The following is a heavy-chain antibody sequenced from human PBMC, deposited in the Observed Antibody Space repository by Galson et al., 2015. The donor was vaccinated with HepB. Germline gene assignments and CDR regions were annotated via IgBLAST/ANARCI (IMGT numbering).Heavy chain of an antibody. CDR3: ARHPDSSGYYYSSSAFDI. CDR1: GYSFTSYW. CDR2: IYPGDSDT. D-gene: IGHD3-22*01. J-gene: IGHJ3*02. Sequence: QSGAEVKKPGESLKISCKGSGYSFTSYWIGWVRQMPGKGLEWMGIIYPGDSDTRYSPSFQGQVTISADKSISTAYLQWSSLKASDTAMYYCARHPDSSGYYYSSSAFDIWGQGTMVTVSS. V-gene: IGHV5-51*01.